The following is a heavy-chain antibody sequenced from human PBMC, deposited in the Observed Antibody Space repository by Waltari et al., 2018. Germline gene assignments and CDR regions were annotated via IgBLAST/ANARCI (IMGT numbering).Heavy chain of an antibody. CDR1: GFTLSSYA. Sequence: QVQLVESGGGVVQPGRSLRLSCAASGFTLSSYAMHWVRQAPGKGLEWVAVISYDGSNKYYADSVKGRFTISRDNSKNTLYLQMNSLRAEDTAVYYCAREQFDPWGQGTLVTVSS. CDR3: AREQFDP. V-gene: IGHV3-30-3*01. CDR2: ISYDGSNK. J-gene: IGHJ5*02.